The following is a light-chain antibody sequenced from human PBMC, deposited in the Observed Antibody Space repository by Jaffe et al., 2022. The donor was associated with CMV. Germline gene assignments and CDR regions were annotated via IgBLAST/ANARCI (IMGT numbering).Light chain of an antibody. Sequence: QSALTQPASVSGSPGQSITISCTGTSSDVGNYNLVSWYQQYPGKAPKLMIYEVSKRPSGVSNRFSGSKSGNTASLTISGLQAEDEADYYCCSYAGSSTLLVFGGGTKLTVL. J-gene: IGLJ3*02. CDR3: CSYAGSSTLLV. CDR1: SSDVGNYNL. V-gene: IGLV2-23*02. CDR2: EVS.